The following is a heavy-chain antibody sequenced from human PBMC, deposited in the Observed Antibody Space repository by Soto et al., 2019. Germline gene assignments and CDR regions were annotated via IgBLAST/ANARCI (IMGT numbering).Heavy chain of an antibody. Sequence: SETLSLTCTVSGGSISSYYWSWIRQPPGKGLEWIGYIYYSGSTNYNPSLKSRVTISVDTSKNQFSLKLSSVTAADTAVYYCARPMGRYCSGGSCYFNWFAPWGQGTLVTVSS. D-gene: IGHD2-15*01. J-gene: IGHJ5*02. CDR2: IYYSGST. CDR3: ARPMGRYCSGGSCYFNWFAP. CDR1: GGSISSYY. V-gene: IGHV4-59*08.